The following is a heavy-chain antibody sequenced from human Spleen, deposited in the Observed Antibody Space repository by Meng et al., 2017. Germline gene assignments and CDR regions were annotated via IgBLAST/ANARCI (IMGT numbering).Heavy chain of an antibody. D-gene: IGHD3-3*01. CDR3: ARDLGWVLFDY. V-gene: IGHV4-34*01. CDR2: INHSGST. J-gene: IGHJ4*02. CDR1: GGSFSDYY. Sequence: SETLSLTCVVSGGSFSDYYWSWIRQPPGKGLEWIGEINHSGSTNYNPSLESRATISVDTSQNNLSLKLSSVTAADSAVYYCARDLGWVLFDYWGQGALVTVSS.